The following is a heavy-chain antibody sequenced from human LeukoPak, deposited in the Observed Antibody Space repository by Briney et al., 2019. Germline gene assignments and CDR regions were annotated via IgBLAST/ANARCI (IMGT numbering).Heavy chain of an antibody. V-gene: IGHV1-69*05. Sequence: SVKVSCKXSGGTFSSYAISWVRQAPGQGLEWMGRIIPIFGTANYAQKFQGRVTITTDESTSTAYMELSSLRSEDTAVYYCATQPATMIDYWGQGTLVTVSS. CDR1: GGTFSSYA. J-gene: IGHJ4*02. D-gene: IGHD5-24*01. CDR3: ATQPATMIDY. CDR2: IIPIFGTA.